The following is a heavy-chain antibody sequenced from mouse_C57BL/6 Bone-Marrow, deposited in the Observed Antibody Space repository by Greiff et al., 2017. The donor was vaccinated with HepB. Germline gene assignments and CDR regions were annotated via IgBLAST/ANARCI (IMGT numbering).Heavy chain of an antibody. V-gene: IGHV1-82*01. D-gene: IGHD1-1*01. Sequence: LQESGPELVKPGASVKISCKASGYAFSSSWMNWVKQRPGKGLEWIGRIYPGDGDTNYNGKFKGKATLTADKSSSTAYMQLSSLTSEDSAVYFCARLTTTTMDYWGQGTSVTVSS. CDR1: GYAFSSSW. CDR2: IYPGDGDT. CDR3: ARLTTTTMDY. J-gene: IGHJ4*01.